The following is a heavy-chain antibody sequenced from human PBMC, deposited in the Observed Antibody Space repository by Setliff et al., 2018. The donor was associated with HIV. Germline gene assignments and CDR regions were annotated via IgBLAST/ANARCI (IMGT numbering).Heavy chain of an antibody. V-gene: IGHV1-2*06. Sequence: ASVKVSCKASGYTFSDYYIHWVRQAPGQGLEWMGRINPNNGGTNYVQRFRGRVTMTRDTSINTAYMELSSLRSDDTAVYYCARTIPLAGSDMDLWGKGTTVTVSS. D-gene: IGHD6-19*01. CDR1: GYTFSDYY. CDR3: ARTIPLAGSDMDL. J-gene: IGHJ6*03. CDR2: INPNNGGT.